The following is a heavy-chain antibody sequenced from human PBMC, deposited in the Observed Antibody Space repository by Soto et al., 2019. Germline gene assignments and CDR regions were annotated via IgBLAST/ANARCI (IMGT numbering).Heavy chain of an antibody. Sequence: GGSLRLSCAASGFTFGRYGMHWVRQAPGKGLEWVAVISYDGNNQYYADSVKGRFTISRDNSKNTLYLQMNSLTAEDTAVYYCAKVAVYYYDSRGYYLDYWGQGTLVTVSS. CDR3: AKVAVYYYDSRGYYLDY. CDR2: ISYDGNNQ. V-gene: IGHV3-30*18. D-gene: IGHD3-22*01. CDR1: GFTFGRYG. J-gene: IGHJ4*02.